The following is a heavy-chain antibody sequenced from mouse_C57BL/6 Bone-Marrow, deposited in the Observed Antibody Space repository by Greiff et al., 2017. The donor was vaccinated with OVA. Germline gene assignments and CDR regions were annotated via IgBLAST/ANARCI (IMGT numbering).Heavy chain of an antibody. CDR3: AREGITTVVHWYFDV. CDR2: INPSNGGT. CDR1: GYTFTSYW. D-gene: IGHD1-1*01. Sequence: QVQLQQSGTELVKPGASVKLSCKASGYTFTSYWMHWVKQRPGQGLEWIGNINPSNGGTNYNEKFKSKATLTVDKSSSTAYMQLSSLTSEDSAVYYCAREGITTVVHWYFDVWGTGTTVTVSS. V-gene: IGHV1-53*01. J-gene: IGHJ1*03.